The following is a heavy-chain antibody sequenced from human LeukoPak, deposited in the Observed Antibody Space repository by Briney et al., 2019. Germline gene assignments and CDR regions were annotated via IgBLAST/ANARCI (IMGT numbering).Heavy chain of an antibody. CDR2: INTNTGNP. D-gene: IGHD1-14*01. V-gene: IGHV7-4-1*02. CDR1: GYTFTSYA. J-gene: IGHJ6*04. Sequence: ASVKVSCKASGYTFTSYAMNWVRQAPGQGLEWMGWINTNTGNPTYAQGFTGRLVFSLDTSVSTAYLQISSLKAEDTAVYYCAISTETRGYYSAMAVGAKGTKFTV. CDR3: AISTETRGYYSAMAV.